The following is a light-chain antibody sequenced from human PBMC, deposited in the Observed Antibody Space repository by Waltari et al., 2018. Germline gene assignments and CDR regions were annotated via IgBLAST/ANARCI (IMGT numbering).Light chain of an antibody. CDR1: SSDIGNYDY. Sequence: QSALTQPASVSGSPVQSITISCTGTSSDIGNYDYVSWYQQYPGKAPKLIIHEVSNRPSGVSNRFSGSKSGNTASLTISGLQAEDEADYYCSSYTSSITVVFGGGTKLTVL. CDR3: SSYTSSITVV. J-gene: IGLJ2*01. V-gene: IGLV2-14*01. CDR2: EVS.